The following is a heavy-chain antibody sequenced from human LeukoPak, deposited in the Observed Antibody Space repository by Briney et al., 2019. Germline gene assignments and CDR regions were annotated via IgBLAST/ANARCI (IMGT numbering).Heavy chain of an antibody. J-gene: IGHJ2*01. D-gene: IGHD3-10*01. CDR2: IYYSGST. CDR3: ARHLSDTMVRGDRRGYFDL. V-gene: IGHV4-39*01. Sequence: SETLSLTCTVSGDSISSGDYYWSWIRQPPGKGLEWIGSIYYSGSTYYNPSLKSRVTISVDTSKNQFSLKLSSVTAADTAVYYCARHLSDTMVRGDRRGYFDLWGRGTLVTVSS. CDR1: GDSISSGDYY.